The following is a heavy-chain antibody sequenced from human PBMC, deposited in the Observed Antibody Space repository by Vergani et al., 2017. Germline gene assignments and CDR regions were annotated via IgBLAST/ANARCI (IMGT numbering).Heavy chain of an antibody. Sequence: QVQLVESGGGVVQPGRSLRLSCAASGFTFSSYAMHWVRQAPGKGLEWVAVISYDGSNKYYADSVKGRFTISRDNSKNTLYLQMNSLRADDTAVYYCARDGGYCSSTSCYYYYYMDVWGKGTTVTVSS. D-gene: IGHD2-2*01. J-gene: IGHJ6*03. CDR3: ARDGGYCSSTSCYYYYYMDV. V-gene: IGHV3-30-3*01. CDR2: ISYDGSNK. CDR1: GFTFSSYA.